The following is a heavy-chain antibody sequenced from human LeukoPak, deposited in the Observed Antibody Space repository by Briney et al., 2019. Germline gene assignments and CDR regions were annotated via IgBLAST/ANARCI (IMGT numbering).Heavy chain of an antibody. J-gene: IGHJ4*02. V-gene: IGHV4-59*08. Sequence: SETLSLTCTVSGGSISSYYWSWIRQPPGKGLEWIGCIYYSGSTDYNPSLKSRVTISVDTSKNQFSLKLSSVTAADTAVYYCARGPNYPSPSPFDYWGQGTLVTVSS. D-gene: IGHD5-24*01. CDR2: IYYSGST. CDR1: GGSISSYY. CDR3: ARGPNYPSPSPFDY.